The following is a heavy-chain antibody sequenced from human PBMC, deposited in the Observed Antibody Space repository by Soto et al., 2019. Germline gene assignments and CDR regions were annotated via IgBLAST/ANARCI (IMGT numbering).Heavy chain of an antibody. J-gene: IGHJ6*02. CDR1: GFTFNTYP. V-gene: IGHV3-23*01. CDR3: AKGVLSFHYGMEV. D-gene: IGHD3-10*01. Sequence: LRLSCATSGFTFNTYPMTWVRQAPGKGLEWVSSISSTAGRASSYADSVKGRFAISRDFSDNTVYLQMNNLRVDDTAVYFCAKGVLSFHYGMEVWGQGTTVTVSS. CDR2: ISSTAGRAS.